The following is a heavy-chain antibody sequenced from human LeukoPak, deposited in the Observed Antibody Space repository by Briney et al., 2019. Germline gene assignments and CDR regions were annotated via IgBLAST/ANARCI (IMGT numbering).Heavy chain of an antibody. Sequence: PGGSLRLSCAASGFTFSSYGMHWVRQAPGKGLEWVAFIRYDGSNKYYADSVKGRFTISRDNSKNTLYLQMNSLRAEDTAVYYCAKDQDDYGGSFDYWGQRTLVTVSS. D-gene: IGHD4-17*01. J-gene: IGHJ4*02. CDR3: AKDQDDYGGSFDY. CDR2: IRYDGSNK. V-gene: IGHV3-30*02. CDR1: GFTFSSYG.